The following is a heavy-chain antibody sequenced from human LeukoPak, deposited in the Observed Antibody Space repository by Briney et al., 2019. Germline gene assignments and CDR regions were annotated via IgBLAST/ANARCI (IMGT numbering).Heavy chain of an antibody. CDR2: IFYSGST. J-gene: IGHJ6*03. CDR3: ARRTRGGGEPYYYYYMDV. V-gene: IGHV4-39*01. CDR1: GSSISSDSYS. D-gene: IGHD3-10*01. Sequence: SETLSLTCTVSGSSISSDSYSWGWIRQPPGRGLEWIGNIFYSGSTYYNPSLKSRVTISVDTSNNQFSLKLSSVTAADTAVYYCARRTRGGGEPYYYYYMDVWGKGTTVTVSS.